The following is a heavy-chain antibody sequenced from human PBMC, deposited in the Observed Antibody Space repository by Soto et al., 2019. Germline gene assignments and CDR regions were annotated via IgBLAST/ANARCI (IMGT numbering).Heavy chain of an antibody. D-gene: IGHD6-13*01. CDR1: GFAFNTYG. CDR3: ASARIAAAGPKWLDP. V-gene: IGHV3-33*01. CDR2: IWYDGTYK. J-gene: IGHJ5*02. Sequence: PGGSLRLSCAASGFAFNTYGIHWARQAPGKGLEWVAVIWYDGTYKYYADSVNGRFTISRDNSKNTVYLQMNGLRAEDTAVYYCASARIAAAGPKWLDPWGQGTLVTVSS.